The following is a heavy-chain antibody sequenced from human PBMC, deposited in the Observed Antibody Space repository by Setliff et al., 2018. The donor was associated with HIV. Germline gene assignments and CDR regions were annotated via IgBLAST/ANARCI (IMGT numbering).Heavy chain of an antibody. J-gene: IGHJ4*02. V-gene: IGHV4-4*07. CDR2: IYPSGNI. CDR3: ARDAGPHYGSGPPLEY. D-gene: IGHD3-10*01. Sequence: PSETLSLTCTVSGDTDFYWNWIRQPPGKGLEWIGRIYPSGNINYNPSLKSRLTMSIDTSKNQFSLKLSSVTATDTAVYYCARDAGPHYGSGPPLEYWGQGIQVTVSS. CDR1: GDTDFY.